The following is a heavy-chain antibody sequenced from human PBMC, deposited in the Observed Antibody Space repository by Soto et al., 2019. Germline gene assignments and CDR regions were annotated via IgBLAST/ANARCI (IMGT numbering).Heavy chain of an antibody. CDR2: INPSGGST. J-gene: IGHJ3*02. D-gene: IGHD3-9*01. Sequence: ASVKVSCKASGYTFTSYYMHWVRQAPGQGLEWMGIINPSGGSTSYAQKFQGRVTMTRDTSISTAYMELSRLRSDDTAVYYCARRWHYDILTPGAFEIWGQGTMVTVSS. CDR1: GYTFTSYY. V-gene: IGHV1-46*01. CDR3: ARRWHYDILTPGAFEI.